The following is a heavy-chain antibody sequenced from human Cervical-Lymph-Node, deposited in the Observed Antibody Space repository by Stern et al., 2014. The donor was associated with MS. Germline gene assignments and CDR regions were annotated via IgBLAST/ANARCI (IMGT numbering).Heavy chain of an antibody. Sequence: VQLVESCPGLVKPSQTLSLTCTVSGGSISSGDYYWSWIRQPPGKGLEWIGYIYYSGSTYYNPSLKSRVTISVDTSKNQFSLKLSSVTAADTAVYYCARDSSGYYLILDYWGQGTLVTVSS. CDR3: ARDSSGYYLILDY. CDR1: GGSISSGDYY. CDR2: IYYSGST. D-gene: IGHD3-22*01. V-gene: IGHV4-30-4*01. J-gene: IGHJ4*02.